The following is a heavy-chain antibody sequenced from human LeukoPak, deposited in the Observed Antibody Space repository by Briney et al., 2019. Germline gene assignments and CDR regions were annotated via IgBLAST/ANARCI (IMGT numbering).Heavy chain of an antibody. Sequence: GSLRLSCAASGFTFSSYSMYWVRQAPGKGLEWVSSISSSSSYIYYADSVKGRFTISRDNAKNSLYLQMNSLRAEDTAVYYCARDQYSSWDYDILTGNYYYYGMDVWGQGTTVTVSS. V-gene: IGHV3-21*01. CDR1: GFTFSSYS. D-gene: IGHD3-9*01. CDR2: ISSSSSYI. CDR3: ARDQYSSWDYDILTGNYYYYGMDV. J-gene: IGHJ6*02.